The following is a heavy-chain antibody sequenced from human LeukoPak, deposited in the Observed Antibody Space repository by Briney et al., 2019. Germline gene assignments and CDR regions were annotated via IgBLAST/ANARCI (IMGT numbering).Heavy chain of an antibody. J-gene: IGHJ5*02. CDR2: ISYDGSNK. D-gene: IGHD3-3*01. CDR3: ARDLEPNWFDP. V-gene: IGHV3-30*04. Sequence: GSLRLSCAASGFTFSSYAMHWVRQAPGKGLEWVAVISYDGSNKYYADSVKGRFTISRDNSKNTLYLQMNSLRAEDTAVYYCARDLEPNWFDPWGQGTLVTVSS. CDR1: GFTFSSYA.